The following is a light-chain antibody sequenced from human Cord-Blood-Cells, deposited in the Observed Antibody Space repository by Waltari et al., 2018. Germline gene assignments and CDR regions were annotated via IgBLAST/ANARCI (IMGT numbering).Light chain of an antibody. CDR1: QGISSY. Sequence: AIRMTQSPSSLSASTGDRVTITCRASQGISSYLAWYQQKPGKAPKLLIYAASTLQSGVPSRFSGSGSGTDFTLTISCLQSEDFATYYCQQYYSYLLTSGGGTKVEIK. V-gene: IGKV1-8*01. J-gene: IGKJ4*01. CDR2: AAS. CDR3: QQYYSYLLT.